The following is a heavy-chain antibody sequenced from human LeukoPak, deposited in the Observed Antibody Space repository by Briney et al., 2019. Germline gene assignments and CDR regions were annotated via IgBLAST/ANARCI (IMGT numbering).Heavy chain of an antibody. J-gene: IGHJ3*02. Sequence: GRSLRLSCAASGFTFDDYAMRWVRQAPGKGLEWVSGISWNSGSIGYADSVKGRFTISRDNAKNSLYLQMNSLRAEDTALYYCAKDIFEHSSSSDAFDIWGQGTMVTVSS. CDR2: ISWNSGSI. CDR1: GFTFDDYA. CDR3: AKDIFEHSSSSDAFDI. D-gene: IGHD6-6*01. V-gene: IGHV3-9*01.